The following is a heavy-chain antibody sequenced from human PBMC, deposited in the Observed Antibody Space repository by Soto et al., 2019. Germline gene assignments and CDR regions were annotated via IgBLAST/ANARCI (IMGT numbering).Heavy chain of an antibody. D-gene: IGHD5-12*01. CDR1: GFTFSSYA. CDR2: IWYDGSNT. V-gene: IGHV3-33*01. Sequence: GGSLRLCCAASGFTFSSYAMHWVRQAPGKGLEWVGVIWYDGSNTFYAESVKGRFTISRDNSKNTVYLQITALRAEDTAVYYCARDFSMVIVAPGYWGQGTLVTVSS. J-gene: IGHJ4*02. CDR3: ARDFSMVIVAPGY.